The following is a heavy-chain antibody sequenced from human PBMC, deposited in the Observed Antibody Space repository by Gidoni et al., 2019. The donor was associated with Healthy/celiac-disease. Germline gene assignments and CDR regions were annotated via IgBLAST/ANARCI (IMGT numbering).Heavy chain of an antibody. Sequence: EVQLVESGGGLVQPGRSLRLSCAASGFTFADYAMHWVRQAPGKGLEWVSGISWNSGSIGYADSVKGRFTISRDNAKNSLYLQMNSLRAEDTALYYCAKDFSGYEGYYFDYWGQGTLVTVSS. J-gene: IGHJ4*02. CDR2: ISWNSGSI. CDR1: GFTFADYA. V-gene: IGHV3-9*01. D-gene: IGHD3-22*01. CDR3: AKDFSGYEGYYFDY.